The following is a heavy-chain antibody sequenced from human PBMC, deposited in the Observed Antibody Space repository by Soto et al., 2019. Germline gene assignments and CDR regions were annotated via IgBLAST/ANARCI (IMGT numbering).Heavy chain of an antibody. D-gene: IGHD7-27*01. CDR3: ATETGGPLYGMDV. Sequence: QVQLVESGGGVVQPGRSLRLSCAVSGFAFSSYGMHWVRQAPGKGLEWVAVIWYDGSNKYYADSVKGRFTISRDDSKNTLYLQLNSLRAEDTAVYYCATETGGPLYGMDVWGQGTTLTVSS. CDR2: IWYDGSNK. J-gene: IGHJ6*02. V-gene: IGHV3-33*01. CDR1: GFAFSSYG.